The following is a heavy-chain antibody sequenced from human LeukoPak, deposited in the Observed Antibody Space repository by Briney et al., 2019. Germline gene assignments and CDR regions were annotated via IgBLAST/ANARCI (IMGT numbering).Heavy chain of an antibody. CDR2: ISGGGGST. CDR1: GFTFSSYA. Sequence: GGSLRLSCAASGFTFSSYAMTWVSQGPGKRLEWVSDISGGGGSTFYADSVKGRFTISRDNSKNTLYLQIHSLRAEDTAVYHCAIYGGSGTNAVDMWGQGTMVTVSS. D-gene: IGHD5-12*01. J-gene: IGHJ3*02. V-gene: IGHV3-23*01. CDR3: AIYGGSGTNAVDM.